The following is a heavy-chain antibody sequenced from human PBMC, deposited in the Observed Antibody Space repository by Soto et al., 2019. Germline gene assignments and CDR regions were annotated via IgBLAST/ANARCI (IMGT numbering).Heavy chain of an antibody. J-gene: IGHJ4*02. V-gene: IGHV3-23*01. D-gene: IGHD6-19*01. CDR2: ISGSAGST. CDR1: GVTLSVYW. Sequence: PGGSLRLSCAASGVTLSVYWMNWVRQAPGKGLQWVSGISGSAGSTYYADSVRGRFTISRDNSKNTVYLQMNSLRAEDTAVYYCAKQDTGIAVAGSVDFWGQGTLVTVSS. CDR3: AKQDTGIAVAGSVDF.